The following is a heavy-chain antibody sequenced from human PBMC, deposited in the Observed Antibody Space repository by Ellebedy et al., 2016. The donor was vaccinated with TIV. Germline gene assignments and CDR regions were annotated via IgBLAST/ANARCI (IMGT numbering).Heavy chain of an antibody. Sequence: ESLKISCAASGFTFSSHDMHWVRQGTGKGLEWVSAIGSAGDTSYSGSVKGRFTISRENGKNSVYLQMNSLRAEDTAVYYCARASAGLDYWGQGTLVTVSS. D-gene: IGHD6-13*01. CDR3: ARASAGLDY. V-gene: IGHV3-13*01. CDR2: IGSAGDT. CDR1: GFTFSSHD. J-gene: IGHJ4*02.